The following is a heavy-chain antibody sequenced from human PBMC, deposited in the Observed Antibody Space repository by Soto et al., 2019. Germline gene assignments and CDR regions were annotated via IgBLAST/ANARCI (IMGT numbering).Heavy chain of an antibody. CDR1: GPSFRTYG. Sequence: VQLLESGGGLEQPGGSLRLSCAASGPSFRTYGMSWVRQAPGKGLEWVSSISGSDGRTYYPDSVKGRFTISRDNSKNTLYLRKNSLRAGDTGVYYCAKVGGGKNYRALDYWGQGTLVTVSS. J-gene: IGHJ4*02. CDR3: AKVGGGKNYRALDY. V-gene: IGHV3-23*01. CDR2: ISGSDGRT. D-gene: IGHD3-16*01.